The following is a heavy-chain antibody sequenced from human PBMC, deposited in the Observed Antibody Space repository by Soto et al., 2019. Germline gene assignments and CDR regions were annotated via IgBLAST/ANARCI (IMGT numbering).Heavy chain of an antibody. CDR2: IIPIFGTA. CDR3: ARSGGYGNYDSSGYYYGPFDY. V-gene: IGHV1-69*13. J-gene: IGHJ4*02. CDR1: GGTFSSYA. Sequence: SVKVSCKASGGTFSSYAISWVRQAPGQGLEWMGGIIPIFGTANYAQKFQGRVTITADESTSTAYVELSSLRSEDTAVYYCARSGGYGNYDSSGYYYGPFDYWGQGTLVTVSS. D-gene: IGHD3-22*01.